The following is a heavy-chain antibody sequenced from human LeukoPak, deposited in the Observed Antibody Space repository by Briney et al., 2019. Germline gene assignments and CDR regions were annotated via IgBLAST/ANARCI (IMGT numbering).Heavy chain of an antibody. Sequence: GGSLRLSCAASGFTFSSYAMSWVRQAPGKGLEWVSAISGSGGSTYYADSVKGRFTTSRDNSKNTLYLQMNSLRAEDTAVYYCAKDDYYYDSSGYYLGDAFDIWGQGTMVTVSS. CDR3: AKDDYYYDSSGYYLGDAFDI. CDR2: ISGSGGST. D-gene: IGHD3-22*01. J-gene: IGHJ3*02. CDR1: GFTFSSYA. V-gene: IGHV3-23*01.